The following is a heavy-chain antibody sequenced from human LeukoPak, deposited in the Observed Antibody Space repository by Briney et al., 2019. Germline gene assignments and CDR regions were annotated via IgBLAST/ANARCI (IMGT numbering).Heavy chain of an antibody. CDR2: ISYAGSNE. V-gene: IGHV3-30*18. Sequence: PGGSLRLSCAASGFTLSGYGMHWVRQAPGKGLEWVAVISYAGSNEYYVDSVKGRFTISRDNSKNTLYLQMNSLRAEDTAVYYCAKDSLRWSYFYYGMDVWGQGTTVTVSS. CDR1: GFTLSGYG. CDR3: AKDSLRWSYFYYGMDV. D-gene: IGHD4-23*01. J-gene: IGHJ6*02.